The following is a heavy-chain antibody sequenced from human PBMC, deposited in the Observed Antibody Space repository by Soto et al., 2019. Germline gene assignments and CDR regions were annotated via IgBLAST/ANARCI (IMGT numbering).Heavy chain of an antibody. CDR3: ARAQGRHSSSWYLNPLVLDY. D-gene: IGHD6-13*01. CDR1: GCPFSSYG. Sequence: LRLSCAASGCPFSSYGMHWVRQAPVKGLEWVAVIWYDGSNKYYADSVKGRFTISRDNSKNTLYLQMNSLRAEDTAVYYCARAQGRHSSSWYLNPLVLDYWGQGTLVTVSS. J-gene: IGHJ4*02. CDR2: IWYDGSNK. V-gene: IGHV3-33*01.